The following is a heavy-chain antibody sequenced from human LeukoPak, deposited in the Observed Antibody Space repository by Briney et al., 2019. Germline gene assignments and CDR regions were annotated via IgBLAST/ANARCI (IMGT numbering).Heavy chain of an antibody. J-gene: IGHJ6*03. D-gene: IGHD6-13*01. Sequence: ASETLSLTCTVSGGSISSSSYYWGWIRQPPGKGLEWIGSIYYSGSTYYNPSLKSRVTISVDTSKNQFSLKLSSVTAADTAVYYCARVGVSGSSSWTPYYYYYYMDVWGKGTTVTVSS. V-gene: IGHV4-39*07. CDR1: GGSISSSSYY. CDR2: IYYSGST. CDR3: ARVGVSGSSSWTPYYYYYYMDV.